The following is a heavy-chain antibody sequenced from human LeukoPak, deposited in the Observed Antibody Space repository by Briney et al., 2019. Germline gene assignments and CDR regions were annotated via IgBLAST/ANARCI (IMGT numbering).Heavy chain of an antibody. V-gene: IGHV3-53*04. CDR2: IYSGGST. Sequence: GRSLRLSCAASGFTVSSNYMSWVRQAPGKGLEWVSVIYSGGSTYYADSVKGRFTISRHNSKNTLYLQMNSLRAEDTAVYYCATTTVTTTGAFDIWGQGTMVTVSS. D-gene: IGHD4-17*01. CDR1: GFTVSSNY. J-gene: IGHJ3*02. CDR3: ATTTVTTTGAFDI.